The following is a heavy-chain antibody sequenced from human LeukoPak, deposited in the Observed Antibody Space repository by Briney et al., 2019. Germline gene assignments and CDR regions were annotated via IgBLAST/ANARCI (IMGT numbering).Heavy chain of an antibody. CDR3: TTDRAISGLPIFGY. V-gene: IGHV3-15*01. Sequence: PGGSLRLSCAASGFTFTNAWMSWVRQAPGKGLEWVGRVKGKSDGGTIDYAAPVKGRFTISRDDSKTMVSLQMNSLESGDTAVYYCTTDRAISGLPIFGYWGQGTPVPVSS. D-gene: IGHD3-3*01. CDR2: VKGKSDGGTI. CDR1: GFTFTNAW. J-gene: IGHJ4*02.